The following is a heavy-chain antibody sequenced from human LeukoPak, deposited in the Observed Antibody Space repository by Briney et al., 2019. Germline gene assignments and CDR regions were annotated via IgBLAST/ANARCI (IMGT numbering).Heavy chain of an antibody. V-gene: IGHV3-23*01. CDR3: ARIGVAGANSDY. CDR1: GFSFSSFA. Sequence: QAGGSLRLSCAASGFSFSSFAMTWVRQAPGKGLEWVSAISGGGVGTYYADSVKGRFTISRDNSKNTLHLQMNSLRADDTAVYYCARIGVAGANSDYWGQGTLVTVSS. D-gene: IGHD6-19*01. CDR2: ISGGGVGT. J-gene: IGHJ4*02.